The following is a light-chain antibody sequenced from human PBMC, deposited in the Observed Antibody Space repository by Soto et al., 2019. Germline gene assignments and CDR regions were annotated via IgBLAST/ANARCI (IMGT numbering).Light chain of an antibody. Sequence: QSALTQPASVSGSPGQSITISCTGTSSDVGSYNYVSWHQQHPVKAPKLMIYDVTNRPSGVSDRFSGSKSGNTASLTISGLQAEDEADYYCSSYTSSSTPYVFGTGTKVTVL. J-gene: IGLJ1*01. CDR1: SSDVGSYNY. V-gene: IGLV2-14*01. CDR3: SSYTSSSTPYV. CDR2: DVT.